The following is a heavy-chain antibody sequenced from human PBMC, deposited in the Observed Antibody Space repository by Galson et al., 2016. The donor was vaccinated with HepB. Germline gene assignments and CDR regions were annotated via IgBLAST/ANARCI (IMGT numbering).Heavy chain of an antibody. CDR3: ARDLPDDSVEYFDVFDL. V-gene: IGHV3-11*01. D-gene: IGHD4-17*01. CDR1: GFSFSNYH. Sequence: SLRLSCAASGFSFSNYHMNWLRQAPGKGLEWVSYISTSGDSMLYADSVRGRFTISRDNVKKSLYLQMTNLRAEDTAVYYCARDLPDDSVEYFDVFDLWGQGTMVTVSS. J-gene: IGHJ3*01. CDR2: ISTSGDSM.